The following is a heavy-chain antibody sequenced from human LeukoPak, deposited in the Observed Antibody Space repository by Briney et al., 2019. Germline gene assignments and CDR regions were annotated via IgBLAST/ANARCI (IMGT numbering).Heavy chain of an antibody. V-gene: IGHV4-34*01. J-gene: IGHJ4*02. CDR3: ARHYGGNSGLGY. Sequence: SETLSLTCAVYGGSFSGYYWSWIRQPPGKGLEWIGEINHSGSTNYNPSLKSRVTISVDTSKNQFSLKLSPVTAADTAVYYCARHYGGNSGLGYWGQGTLVTVSS. CDR2: INHSGST. CDR1: GGSFSGYY. D-gene: IGHD4-23*01.